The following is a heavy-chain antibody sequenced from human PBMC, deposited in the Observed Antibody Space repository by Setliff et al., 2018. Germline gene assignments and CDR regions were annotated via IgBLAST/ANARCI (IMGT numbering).Heavy chain of an antibody. D-gene: IGHD4-4*01. J-gene: IGHJ5*02. CDR1: GDTLSVYY. CDR3: SRGPSKVQFDT. Sequence: SETLSLTCTVSGDTLSVYYWSWVRQSPGQGLEWIGTMYYSGKTFYMPSLQSRVTISADTSTNQLSLKLSSVTAADTAVYYCSRGPSKVQFDTWGRGIPVTVSS. V-gene: IGHV4-59*04. CDR2: MYYSGKT.